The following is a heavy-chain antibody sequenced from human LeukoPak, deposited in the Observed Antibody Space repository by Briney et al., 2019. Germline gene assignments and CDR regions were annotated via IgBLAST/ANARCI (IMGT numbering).Heavy chain of an antibody. Sequence: GGSLRLSCAASGFSFRTYGMHWVRQAPGKGLEWVAVLWFVGSNKYHADSVKGRFTISRDNSKNTLYLQMNSLRAEDTAVYYCAKDMQVVPIYYFDYWGQGTLVTVSS. V-gene: IGHV3-33*06. D-gene: IGHD6-6*01. CDR2: LWFVGSNK. J-gene: IGHJ4*02. CDR1: GFSFRTYG. CDR3: AKDMQVVPIYYFDY.